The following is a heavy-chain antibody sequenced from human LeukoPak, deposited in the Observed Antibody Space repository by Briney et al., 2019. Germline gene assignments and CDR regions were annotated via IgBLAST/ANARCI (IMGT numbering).Heavy chain of an antibody. D-gene: IGHD3-10*01. CDR2: IKTSGST. Sequence: SETLSLTCTVSGGSISTYYWSWIRQPVGKGLEWIGHIKTSGSTHCTPSLRSRITMSVDTSKNQFSLNLSSVTAADTAVYYCAKVAKYYYGSETYFFFEDWGQGTLVTVSS. CDR1: GGSISTYY. CDR3: AKVAKYYYGSETYFFFED. J-gene: IGHJ4*02. V-gene: IGHV4-4*07.